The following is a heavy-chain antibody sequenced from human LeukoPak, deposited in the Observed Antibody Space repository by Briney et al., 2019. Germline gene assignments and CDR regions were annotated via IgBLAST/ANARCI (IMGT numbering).Heavy chain of an antibody. V-gene: IGHV3-49*04. D-gene: IGHD2-2*01. CDR1: GFTFGAYA. Sequence: GGSLRPSCTASGFTFGAYAMSWVRQAPGKGLEGVGFIRSKAYGGTTEYAASVKGRFTISRDDSKSIAYLQMNSLKTEDTAVYYCTRTPDAPGPAWGQGTLVTVSS. CDR3: TRTPDAPGPA. CDR2: IRSKAYGGTT. J-gene: IGHJ4*02.